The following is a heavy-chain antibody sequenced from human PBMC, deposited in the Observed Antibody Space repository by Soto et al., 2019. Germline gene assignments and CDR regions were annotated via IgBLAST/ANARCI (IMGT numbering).Heavy chain of an antibody. CDR1: GVTFSRYP. J-gene: IGHJ6*02. V-gene: IGHV3-23*01. CDR3: AKDERLYKNYYYYGMDV. D-gene: IGHD2-2*02. CDR2: ISGSGGST. Sequence: GSLRISCAASGVTFSRYPMSWVRQAPGKGLEWVSAISGSGGSTYYADSVKGRFTISRDNSKNTLYLQMNSLRAEDTAVYYCAKDERLYKNYYYYGMDVWGQGTTVTVSS.